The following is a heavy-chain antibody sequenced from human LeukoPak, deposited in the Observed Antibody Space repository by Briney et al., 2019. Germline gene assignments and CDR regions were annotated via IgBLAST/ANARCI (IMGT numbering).Heavy chain of an antibody. J-gene: IGHJ4*02. CDR3: AKGSYGSGSYPAVFDY. Sequence: PGGSLRLSCAASGFTFSSYAMSWVRQAPGKGLAWVSAISGSGGSTYYADSVKGRFTISRDNSKNTLYLQMNSLRAEDTAVYYCAKGSYGSGSYPAVFDYWGQGTLVTVSS. CDR2: ISGSGGST. D-gene: IGHD3-10*01. CDR1: GFTFSSYA. V-gene: IGHV3-23*01.